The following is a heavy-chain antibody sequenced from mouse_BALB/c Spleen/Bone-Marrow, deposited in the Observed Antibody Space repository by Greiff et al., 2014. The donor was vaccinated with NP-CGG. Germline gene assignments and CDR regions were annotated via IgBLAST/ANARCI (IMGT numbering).Heavy chain of an antibody. D-gene: IGHD4-1*01. CDR1: GYAFTNYL. J-gene: IGHJ2*01. CDR3: ARLGRYYIDY. CDR2: INPGSGGA. Sequence: VQLQQSGAELVRPGTAVNVSCKASGYAFTNYLIEWVKQRPGQGLEWIGVINPGSGGANYNEKFKGKATLTADKSSSTAYMQLSSLTSDDSAVYFCARLGRYYIDYWGQGTTLTVSS. V-gene: IGHV1-54*01.